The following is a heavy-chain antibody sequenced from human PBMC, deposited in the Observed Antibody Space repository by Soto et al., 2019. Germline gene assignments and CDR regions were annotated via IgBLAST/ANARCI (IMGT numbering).Heavy chain of an antibody. CDR2: IDPSDSYT. CDR1: GYSVTCYW. J-gene: IGHJ6*02. Sequence: PGESLKISCTGSGYSVTCYWISWVRQMPGKGLECMGRIDPSDSYTNYSPSFQGHVTISADKSISTAYLQWSSLKASDTAMYYCARIKVNKQIYYYYYGMDVWGQGTTVNVSS. D-gene: IGHD3-10*01. V-gene: IGHV5-10-1*01. CDR3: ARIKVNKQIYYYYYGMDV.